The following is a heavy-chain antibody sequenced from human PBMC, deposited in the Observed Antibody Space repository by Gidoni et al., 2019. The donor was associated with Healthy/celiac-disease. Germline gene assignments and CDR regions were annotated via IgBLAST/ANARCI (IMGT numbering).Heavy chain of an antibody. V-gene: IGHV1-58*01. CDR2: IVVGSGNT. D-gene: IGHD6-13*01. Sequence: QMQLVQSGPEVKKPGTSVKVSCKASGFTFTSSAVQWVRQARGQRLEWIGWIVVGSGNTNYAQKFQERVTITRDMSTSTAYMELSSLRSEDTAVYYCAATLRSSWYPDFDYWGQGTLVTVSS. CDR1: GFTFTSSA. CDR3: AATLRSSWYPDFDY. J-gene: IGHJ4*02.